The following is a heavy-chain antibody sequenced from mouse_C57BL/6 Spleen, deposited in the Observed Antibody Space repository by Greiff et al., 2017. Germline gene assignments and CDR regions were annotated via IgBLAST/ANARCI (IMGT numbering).Heavy chain of an antibody. CDR1: GFSLTSYG. J-gene: IGHJ4*01. D-gene: IGHD2-10*01. CDR2: IWRGGST. Sequence: VQLQQSGPGLVQPSQSLSITCTVSGFSLTSYGVHWVRQSPGKGLEWLGVIWRGGSTDYNAAFMSRLGITKDNSKSQVFFKMNSLQADDTAIYYCAKNSSYYSYAMDYWGQGTSVTVSS. V-gene: IGHV2-5*01. CDR3: AKNSSYYSYAMDY.